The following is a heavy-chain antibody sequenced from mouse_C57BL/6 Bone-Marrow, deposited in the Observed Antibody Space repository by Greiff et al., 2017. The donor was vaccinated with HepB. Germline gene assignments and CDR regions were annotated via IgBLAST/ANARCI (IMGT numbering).Heavy chain of an antibody. V-gene: IGHV1-61*01. J-gene: IGHJ3*01. Sequence: VQLQQPGAELVRPGSSVKLSCKASGYTFTSYCMDWVKQRPGQGLEWIGNIYPSDSETPYNQKFKDKSTFTVDKSSSTAYMQLISLASEGSTVYYCARYFGDWGEVALVTVSA. CDR3: ARYFGD. CDR2: IYPSDSET. CDR1: GYTFTSYC.